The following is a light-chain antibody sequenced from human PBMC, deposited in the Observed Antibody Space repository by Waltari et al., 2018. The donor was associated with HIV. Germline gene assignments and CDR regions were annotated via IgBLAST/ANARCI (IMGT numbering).Light chain of an antibody. J-gene: IGKJ1*01. CDR1: QGIGNY. Sequence: DIQLTQSPSSVSASAGDTVTITCRASQGIGNYLAWYQQRPGKAPDLLIFAAGILQSGAPAWFSGSGSGTYFTLTITNLQPEDVGFYYCQKYNSAPWTFGQCTRV. CDR2: AAG. CDR3: QKYNSAPWT. V-gene: IGKV1-27*01.